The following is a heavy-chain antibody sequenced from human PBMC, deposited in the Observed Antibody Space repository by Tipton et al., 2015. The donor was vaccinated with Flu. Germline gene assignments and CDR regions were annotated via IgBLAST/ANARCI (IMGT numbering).Heavy chain of an antibody. CDR2: ISSGSYSM. CDR1: GFNFSSYE. CDR3: ARDHRGGGSSPGWFDA. V-gene: IGHV3-48*03. Sequence: CAASGFNFSSYEMNWVRQAPGKGPEWVSYISSGSYSMHYADSVKGRFTISRDNAKDSLYLQMNSLLAEDTAVYYCARDHRGGGSSPGWFDAWGQGTLVTVSS. D-gene: IGHD1-26*01. J-gene: IGHJ5*02.